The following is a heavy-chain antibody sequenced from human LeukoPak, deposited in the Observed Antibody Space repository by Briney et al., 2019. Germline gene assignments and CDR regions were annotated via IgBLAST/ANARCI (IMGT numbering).Heavy chain of an antibody. CDR1: GFTFSSYS. Sequence: GGSLRLSCAASGFTFSSYSMNWVRQAPGKGLEWVSSISSSSSYIYYADSVKGRFTISRDNAKNSLYLQMNSLRAEDTAVCYCVRESDYDFWSGYYNLDYWGQGTLVTVSS. D-gene: IGHD3-3*01. V-gene: IGHV3-21*01. CDR2: ISSSSSYI. CDR3: VRESDYDFWSGYYNLDY. J-gene: IGHJ4*02.